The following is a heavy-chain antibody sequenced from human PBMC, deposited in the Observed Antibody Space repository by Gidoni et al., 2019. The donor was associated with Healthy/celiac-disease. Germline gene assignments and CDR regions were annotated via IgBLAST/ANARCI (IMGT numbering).Heavy chain of an antibody. J-gene: IGHJ5*02. CDR3: ARDRGGNNWFDP. D-gene: IGHD3-10*01. V-gene: IGHV4-59*01. Sequence: QVQLQESGPGLVKPSETLSPTCTVSGGSTSSSYWSWIRQPPGKGLELIGYIYYSGSTNYTPSLNSRVTISVYTSKNQFSLKLSSVTAADTAVYYCARDRGGNNWFDPWGQGTLVTVSS. CDR2: IYYSGST. CDR1: GGSTSSSY.